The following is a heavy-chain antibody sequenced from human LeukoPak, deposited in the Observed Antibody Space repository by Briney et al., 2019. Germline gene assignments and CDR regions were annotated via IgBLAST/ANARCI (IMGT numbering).Heavy chain of an antibody. D-gene: IGHD5-24*01. CDR2: INHSGST. V-gene: IGHV4-34*01. CDR1: GGSFSGYY. Sequence: SETLSLTCAVYGGSFSGYYWSWIRQPPGKGLEWIGEINHSGSTNYNPSLKSRVTISVDTSKTQFSLKLSSVTAADTGVYYCATQMEGFDYWGQGTLVTVSS. CDR3: ATQMEGFDY. J-gene: IGHJ4*02.